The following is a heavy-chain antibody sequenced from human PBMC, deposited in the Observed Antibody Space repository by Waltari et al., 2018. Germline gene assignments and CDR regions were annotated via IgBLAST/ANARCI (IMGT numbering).Heavy chain of an antibody. CDR3: ARGLRELADYYYYYYMDV. D-gene: IGHD3-3*01. Sequence: QVQLVQSGAEVKKPGASVKVSCQASGYTFTSYDLNWVRQATGQGLEWMGWMNPNSGNTGYAQKFQGRVTMTRNTSISTAYMELSSLRSEDTAVYYCARGLRELADYYYYYYMDVWGKGTTVTVSS. CDR2: MNPNSGNT. J-gene: IGHJ6*03. CDR1: GYTFTSYD. V-gene: IGHV1-8*01.